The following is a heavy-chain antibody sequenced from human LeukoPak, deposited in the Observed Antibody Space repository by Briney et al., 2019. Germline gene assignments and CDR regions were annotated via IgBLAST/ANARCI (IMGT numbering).Heavy chain of an antibody. CDR3: AKVNRITMVRGAQPPFDY. CDR1: GFTFSSYA. CDR2: ISGSGDST. D-gene: IGHD3-10*01. J-gene: IGHJ4*02. V-gene: IGHV3-23*01. Sequence: GGSLRLSCAASGFTFSSYAMSWVRQAPGKGLEWVSGISGSGDSTYYADSVKGRFTISRDNSKNTLYLQMHSLRADDTAVYYCAKVNRITMVRGAQPPFDYWGQGTLVTVSS.